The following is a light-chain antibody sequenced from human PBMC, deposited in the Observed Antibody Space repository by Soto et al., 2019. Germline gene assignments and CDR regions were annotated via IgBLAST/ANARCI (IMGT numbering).Light chain of an antibody. J-gene: IGKJ4*01. CDR2: KAS. Sequence: DIQMTQSPSTLSASVGDRVTITCRASQSISTWVAWYQQKPGKAPKLPIYKASSLESGVPSRFSGSGSGTEFTLTISSLQPDDFATYYCQQYDSFLTVGGGTRVEIK. CDR1: QSISTW. CDR3: QQYDSFLT. V-gene: IGKV1-5*03.